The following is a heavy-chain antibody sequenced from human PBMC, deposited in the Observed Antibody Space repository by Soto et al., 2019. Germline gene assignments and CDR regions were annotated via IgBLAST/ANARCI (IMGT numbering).Heavy chain of an antibody. CDR3: AKDWIAAAGAEYFQH. V-gene: IGHV3-23*01. CDR2: ISDSGGST. Sequence: GGSLRLSCAASGFTFSSYSMSWVRQAPGKGLEWVSAISDSGGSTYYADSVKGRFTISRDNSKNTLYLQMNSLRAEDTAVYYCAKDWIAAAGAEYFQHWGQGTLVTVSS. J-gene: IGHJ1*01. D-gene: IGHD6-13*01. CDR1: GFTFSSYS.